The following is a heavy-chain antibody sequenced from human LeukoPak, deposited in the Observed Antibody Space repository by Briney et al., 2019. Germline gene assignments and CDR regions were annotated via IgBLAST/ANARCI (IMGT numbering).Heavy chain of an antibody. J-gene: IGHJ4*02. CDR3: ARVLREFFGSGTYVKSLDY. V-gene: IGHV3-23*01. CDR2: VSGNGDYT. Sequence: GGFLRLSCAASGFTFSSYAMSWVRQAPGKGLEWVSGVSGNGDYTYYADSVKSRFTISRDNSKNTLYLQMNNLRAEDTAVYYCARVLREFFGSGTYVKSLDYWGQGTLVTVSS. D-gene: IGHD3-10*01. CDR1: GFTFSSYA.